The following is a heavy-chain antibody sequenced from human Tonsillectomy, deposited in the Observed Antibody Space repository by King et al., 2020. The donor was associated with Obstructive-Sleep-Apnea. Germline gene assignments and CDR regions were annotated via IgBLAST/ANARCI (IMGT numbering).Heavy chain of an antibody. CDR3: AKDLGAVGAIKDY. CDR1: GFPFTSYA. V-gene: IGHV3-23*04. CDR2: VSGSGSNT. D-gene: IGHD1-26*01. Sequence: VQLVESGGGLVQPGGSLRLSCAASGFPFTSYAMSWVRQAPGKGLEWVSTVSGSGSNTYYAASVKGRFTISRDNSKKMVFLQMNSLRAEETAVYYCAKDLGAVGAIKDYWGQGTLVIVSS. J-gene: IGHJ4*02.